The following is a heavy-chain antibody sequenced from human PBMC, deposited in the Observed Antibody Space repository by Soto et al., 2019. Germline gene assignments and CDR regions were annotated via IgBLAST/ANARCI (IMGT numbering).Heavy chain of an antibody. Sequence: ASVKVSCKASGYTFTGYYMHWVRQAPGQGLEWMGWINPNSGGTNYAQKFQGWVTMTRDTSISTAYMELSRLRSDDTAVYYCARVFAGYSSGWTLYYYYGMDVWGQGTTVTVSS. V-gene: IGHV1-2*04. D-gene: IGHD6-19*01. CDR1: GYTFTGYY. CDR2: INPNSGGT. CDR3: ARVFAGYSSGWTLYYYYGMDV. J-gene: IGHJ6*02.